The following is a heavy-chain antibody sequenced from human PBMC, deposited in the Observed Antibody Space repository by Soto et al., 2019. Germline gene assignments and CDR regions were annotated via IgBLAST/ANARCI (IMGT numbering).Heavy chain of an antibody. J-gene: IGHJ3*02. Sequence: SVKVSCKASGFTFTSSAVQWVRQARGQRLEWIGWIVVGSGNTNYAQKFQERVTITRDMSTSTAYMELSSLRSEDTAVYYCAADPGGSSGYPQRATFDIWGQGTMVTVSS. CDR3: AADPGGSSGYPQRATFDI. CDR2: IVVGSGNT. V-gene: IGHV1-58*01. CDR1: GFTFTSSA. D-gene: IGHD3-22*01.